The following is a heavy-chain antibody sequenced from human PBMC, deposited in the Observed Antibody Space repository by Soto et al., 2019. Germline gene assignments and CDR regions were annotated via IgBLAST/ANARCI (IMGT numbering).Heavy chain of an antibody. Sequence: QVQLVESGGGVVQPGRSLRLSCAASGFTFSSYAMHWVRQAPGKGLEWVAVISYDGSNKYYADSVKGRITISRDNSKNTLYLQMNSLRAEDTAVYYCARTAWIQLWWFDYWGQGTLVTVSS. D-gene: IGHD5-18*01. V-gene: IGHV3-30-3*01. CDR2: ISYDGSNK. CDR1: GFTFSSYA. J-gene: IGHJ4*02. CDR3: ARTAWIQLWWFDY.